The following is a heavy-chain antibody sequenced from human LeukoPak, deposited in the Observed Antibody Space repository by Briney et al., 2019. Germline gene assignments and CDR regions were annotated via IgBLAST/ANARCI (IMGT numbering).Heavy chain of an antibody. CDR2: IYYSGST. V-gene: IGHV4-31*03. Sequence: SQTLSLTCTVSGGSISSGGYYWSWIRQHPGKGLEWIGYIYYSGSTYYNPSLKSRVTISVDTSKNQFSLKLSSVTAADTAVYYCARDRIGYSSSWYEPPLNNWFDPWGQGTLVTVSS. J-gene: IGHJ5*02. CDR3: ARDRIGYSSSWYEPPLNNWFDP. CDR1: GGSISSGGYY. D-gene: IGHD6-13*01.